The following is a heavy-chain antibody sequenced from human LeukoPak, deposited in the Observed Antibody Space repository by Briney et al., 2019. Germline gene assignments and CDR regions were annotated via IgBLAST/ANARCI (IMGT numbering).Heavy chain of an antibody. CDR2: INTNTGNP. D-gene: IGHD2-2*02. Sequence: EASVKVSCKASGYTFTSYAMNWVRQAPGQGLEWMGWINTNTGNPTYAQGFTGRFVFSLDTSVSTAYLQISSLKAEDTAVYYCARAEIVVVPAAINYWGQGTLVTVSS. CDR3: ARAEIVVVPAAINY. V-gene: IGHV7-4-1*02. J-gene: IGHJ4*02. CDR1: GYTFTSYA.